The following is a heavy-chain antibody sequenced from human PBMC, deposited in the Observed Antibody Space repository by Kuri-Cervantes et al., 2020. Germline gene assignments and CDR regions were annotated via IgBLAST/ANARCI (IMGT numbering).Heavy chain of an antibody. CDR3: ARGRHYYDILTVYYYYMDV. V-gene: IGHV1-2*02. J-gene: IGHJ6*03. Sequence: ASVKVSCKASGYTFTGYYMHWVRQAPGQGLEWMGWINPNSGGTNYAQKFQGRVTMTEDTSTDTAYMELSSLRSEDTAVYYCARGRHYYDILTVYYYYMDVWGKGTSVTVSS. CDR2: INPNSGGT. CDR1: GYTFTGYY. D-gene: IGHD3-9*01.